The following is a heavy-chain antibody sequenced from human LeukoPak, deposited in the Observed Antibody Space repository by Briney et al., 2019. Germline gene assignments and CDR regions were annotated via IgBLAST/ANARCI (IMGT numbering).Heavy chain of an antibody. J-gene: IGHJ3*02. CDR2: ISGSGGST. CDR3: ARDDAFDI. CDR1: GFNVRTSY. Sequence: GGSLRLSCAVSGFNVRTSYMSWVRQAPGKGLEWVSAISGSGGSTYYADSVKGRFTISRDNSKNTLYLQMNSLRAEDTAVYYCARDDAFDIWGQGTMVTVSS. V-gene: IGHV3-23*01.